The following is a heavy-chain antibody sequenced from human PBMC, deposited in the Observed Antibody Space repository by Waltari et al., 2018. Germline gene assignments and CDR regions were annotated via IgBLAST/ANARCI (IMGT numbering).Heavy chain of an antibody. V-gene: IGHV3-30*03. Sequence: QVQLVESGGGVVQPGRSMRLSCAASGFTFSRYGMHWVRQAPGKGLEWVAVISYDGSNKYYADSVKGRFTISRDNSKNTLYLQMNSLRAEDTAVYYCARTPAALAPPDYWGQGTLVTVSS. CDR1: GFTFSRYG. CDR2: ISYDGSNK. J-gene: IGHJ4*02. D-gene: IGHD2-2*01. CDR3: ARTPAALAPPDY.